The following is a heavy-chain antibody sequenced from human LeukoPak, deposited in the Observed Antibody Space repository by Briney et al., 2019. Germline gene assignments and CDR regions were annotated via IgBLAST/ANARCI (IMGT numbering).Heavy chain of an antibody. D-gene: IGHD5-18*01. CDR2: ISGSGGST. V-gene: IGHV3-23*01. CDR1: GFTFSSYA. Sequence: VGSLRLSCAASGFTFSSYAMSWVRQAPGKGLEWVSAISGSGGSTYYADSVKGRFTISRDNSKNTLYLQMNSLRAEDTAVYYCAKGARGYSYGYYGMDVWGQGTTVTVSS. CDR3: AKGARGYSYGYYGMDV. J-gene: IGHJ6*02.